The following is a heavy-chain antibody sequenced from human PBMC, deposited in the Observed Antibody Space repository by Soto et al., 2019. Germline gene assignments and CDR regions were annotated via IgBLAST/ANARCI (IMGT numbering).Heavy chain of an antibody. D-gene: IGHD3-3*01. CDR1: GFTSPSRHS. CDR3: ARTSITTYYYGMDV. CDR2: IYYSGST. J-gene: IGHJ6*02. Sequence: GFTSPSRHSVLCIRHATGKGLEWIGSIYYSGSTYYNPSLKSRVTISVDTSKNQFSLKLSSVTAADTAVYYCARTSITTYYYGMDVWGQGTTVT. V-gene: IGHV4-30-2*03.